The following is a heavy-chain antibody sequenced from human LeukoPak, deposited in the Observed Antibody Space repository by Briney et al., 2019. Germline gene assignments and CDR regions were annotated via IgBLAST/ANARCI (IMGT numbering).Heavy chain of an antibody. J-gene: IGHJ4*02. CDR2: IWYDGSNK. CDR1: GFTFSSYG. CDR3: ARGSGSWVSSSWSPVDN. Sequence: RSLRLSCAASGFTFSSYGMHWVRQAPGKGLEWVAVIWYDGSNKYYADSVKGRFTISRDNSKNTLYLQMNSLRAEDTAVYYCARGSGSWVSSSWSPVDNWGQRTLVTVSS. V-gene: IGHV3-33*01. D-gene: IGHD6-13*01.